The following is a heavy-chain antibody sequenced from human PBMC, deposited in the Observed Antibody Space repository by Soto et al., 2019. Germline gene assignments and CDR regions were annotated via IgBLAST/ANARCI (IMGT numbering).Heavy chain of an antibody. Sequence: GASVKVSCKAFGGIFRRSAISWVRQAPGQGLEWMGGIIPIFGTANYAQRFQGRVSITADESTSTAYMELRSLRSEDTAVYYCARDRSHYYETSGYLRSLGYWGPGTLVTVSS. CDR1: GGIFRRSA. D-gene: IGHD3-22*01. CDR2: IIPIFGTA. J-gene: IGHJ4*02. CDR3: ARDRSHYYETSGYLRSLGY. V-gene: IGHV1-69*13.